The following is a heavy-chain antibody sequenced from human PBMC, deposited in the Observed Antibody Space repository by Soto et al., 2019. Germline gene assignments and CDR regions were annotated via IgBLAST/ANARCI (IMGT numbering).Heavy chain of an antibody. D-gene: IGHD2-15*01. CDR3: ALTYAGGYCSGGSCYAPFDY. CDR2: IYYSGST. V-gene: IGHV4-39*01. Sequence: SETLSLTCTVSGGSISSSSYYWGWIRQPPGKGLEWIGSIYYSGSTYYNPSLKSRVTISVDTSKNQFSLKLSSVTAADTAVYYCALTYAGGYCSGGSCYAPFDYWGQGTLVTVSS. J-gene: IGHJ4*02. CDR1: GGSISSSSYY.